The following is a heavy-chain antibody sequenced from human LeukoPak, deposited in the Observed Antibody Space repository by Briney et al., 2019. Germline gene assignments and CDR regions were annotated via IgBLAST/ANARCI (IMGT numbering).Heavy chain of an antibody. Sequence: PGGSLRLSCAASGFTFSSYAMSWVRQAPGKGLEWVSAISGSGGSTYYADSVKGRFTISRDNSKNTLYLQMNSLRAEDTAVYYCAKGGKVVPAAYNDAFDIWGQGTMVTVSS. CDR1: GFTFSSYA. V-gene: IGHV3-23*01. CDR2: ISGSGGST. J-gene: IGHJ3*02. CDR3: AKGGKVVPAAYNDAFDI. D-gene: IGHD2-2*01.